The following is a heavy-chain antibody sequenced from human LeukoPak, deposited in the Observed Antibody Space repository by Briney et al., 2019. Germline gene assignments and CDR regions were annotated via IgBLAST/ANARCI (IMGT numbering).Heavy chain of an antibody. CDR3: AKSTYIGYDLYYFDY. V-gene: IGHV3-23*01. CDR2: ISGNGGST. CDR1: GFTFSTYA. Sequence: PGGSLRLSCAASGFTFSTYAMSWLRQAPGKGLEWVSAISGNGGSTYYADSVKGRFSISRDNSKNTLYLQMNSLRADDTAVYYCAKSTYIGYDLYYFDYWGQGTLVTVSS. J-gene: IGHJ4*02. D-gene: IGHD5-12*01.